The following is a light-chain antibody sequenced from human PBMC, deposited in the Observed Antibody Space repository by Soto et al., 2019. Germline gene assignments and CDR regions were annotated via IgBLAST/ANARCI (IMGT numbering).Light chain of an antibody. J-gene: IGKJ4*01. V-gene: IGKV3-20*01. CDR1: QSISSSF. CDR2: GAS. Sequence: EFVLTQSPGKLSLSPGERATLSCRASQSISSSFLAWYQQKPGQAPRLLIYGASSRGTGIPERFSGSGSGIDFTLTISRLEPEDFAVYYCQQYGSSPPLTFGGGTKVESK. CDR3: QQYGSSPPLT.